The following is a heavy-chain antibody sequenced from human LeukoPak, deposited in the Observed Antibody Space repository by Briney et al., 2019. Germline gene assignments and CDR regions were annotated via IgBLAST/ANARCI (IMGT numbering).Heavy chain of an antibody. CDR1: GYTLTELS. CDR2: FDPEDGET. CDR3: ATARVGYCSSISCSYNWFDP. J-gene: IGHJ5*02. V-gene: IGHV1-24*01. Sequence: ASVKVSCKVSGYTLTELSMHWVRQAPGKGLEWMGGFDPEDGETIYAQKFQGRVTMTEDTSTDTAYMELSSLRSEDTAVYYCATARVGYCSSISCSYNWFDPWGQGTLVTVSS. D-gene: IGHD2-2*01.